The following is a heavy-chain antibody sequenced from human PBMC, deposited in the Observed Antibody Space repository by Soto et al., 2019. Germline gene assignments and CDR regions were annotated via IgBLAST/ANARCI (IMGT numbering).Heavy chain of an antibody. CDR3: ARDSTAAPPYYYGMDV. V-gene: IGHV4-31*03. D-gene: IGHD2-2*01. J-gene: IGHJ6*02. CDR1: GGSISSGGYY. CDR2: IYYSGST. Sequence: QVQLQESGPGLVKPSQTLSLTCTVSGGSISSGGYYWSWIRQHPGKGLEWIGYIYYSGSTYYNPSLKSRVTISVDTSKNQFSLKLSSVTAADTAVYYCARDSTAAPPYYYGMDVWGQGTTVTVSS.